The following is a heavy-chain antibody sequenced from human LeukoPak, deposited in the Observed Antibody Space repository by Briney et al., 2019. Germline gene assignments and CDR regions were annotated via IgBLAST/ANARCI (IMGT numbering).Heavy chain of an antibody. CDR3: ARERWLQPSFDY. D-gene: IGHD5-24*01. V-gene: IGHV3-13*01. CDR2: IGTAGAT. CDR1: GFTFSSYD. J-gene: IGHJ4*02. Sequence: GGSLRLSCAASGFTFSSYDMHWVRQTTGKGLEWVSGIGTAGATFYPGSVKGRFTISRDNSKNTLYLQMNSLRAEDTAVCYCARERWLQPSFDYWGQGTLVTVFS.